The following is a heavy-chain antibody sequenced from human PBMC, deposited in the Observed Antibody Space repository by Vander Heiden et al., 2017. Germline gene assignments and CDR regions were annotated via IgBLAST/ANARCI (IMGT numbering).Heavy chain of an antibody. CDR2: ISGSGGGT. V-gene: IGHV3-23*01. Sequence: EVQLLESGGGLVQPGGSLRLSCAASEFTFSSYAMSWVRQAPGKGLEWVSAISGSGGGTYYADSVKGRFTISGDNSKNTRDLQMNSLRAEETAVYYCAKVPGSYYTHYWYFDLWGRGTLVTVYS. CDR3: AKVPGSYYTHYWYFDL. J-gene: IGHJ2*01. D-gene: IGHD3-10*01. CDR1: EFTFSSYA.